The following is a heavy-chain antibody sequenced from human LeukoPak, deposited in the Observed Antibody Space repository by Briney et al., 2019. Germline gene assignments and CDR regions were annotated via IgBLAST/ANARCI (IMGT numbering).Heavy chain of an antibody. J-gene: IGHJ4*02. CDR3: ANSFCSGSSCHGGFDY. Sequence: PGGSLRLSGAASGFTFSSYVMSWVRQAPGKGLEWVSGISGSGGSTYYADSVKGRFTISRDNSKNTLYLQMNSLRAEDAAVYYCANSFCSGSSCHGGFDYWGQGTLVTVSS. CDR1: GFTFSSYV. V-gene: IGHV3-23*01. CDR2: ISGSGGST. D-gene: IGHD2-2*01.